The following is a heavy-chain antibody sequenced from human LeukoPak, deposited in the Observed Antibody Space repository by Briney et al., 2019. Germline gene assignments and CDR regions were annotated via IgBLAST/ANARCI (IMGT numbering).Heavy chain of an antibody. D-gene: IGHD2-2*02. Sequence: ASVKVSCKASGYTFTSYYMHWVRQAPGDGLEWMGVINPSGGITSSTQTFQGRVTMTRDMSTSTVYMELSSLRSEDTAVYYCARVAAEVVGVPGAIGFGWLRRDYYYMDVWGKGTTVTVSS. V-gene: IGHV1-46*01. CDR1: GYTFTSYY. CDR3: ARVAAEVVGVPGAIGFGWLRRDYYYMDV. J-gene: IGHJ6*03. CDR2: INPSGGIT.